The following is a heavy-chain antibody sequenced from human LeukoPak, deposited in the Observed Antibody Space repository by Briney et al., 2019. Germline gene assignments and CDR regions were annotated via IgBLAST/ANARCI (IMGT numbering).Heavy chain of an antibody. J-gene: IGHJ3*02. Sequence: GGSLRLSCAASGFTFSSYEMNWVRQAPGKGLEWVSYISSSGSTTYYADSVTGRFTISRDNAKNSLHLQMNSLRAEDTALYYCARDRGTTTVRSFDIWGQGTMVTVSS. CDR3: ARDRGTTTVRSFDI. CDR1: GFTFSSYE. V-gene: IGHV3-48*03. CDR2: ISSSGSTT. D-gene: IGHD4-17*01.